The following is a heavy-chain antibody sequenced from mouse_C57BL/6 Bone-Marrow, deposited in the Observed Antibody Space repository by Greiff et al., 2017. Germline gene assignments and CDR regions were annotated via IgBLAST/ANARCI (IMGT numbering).Heavy chain of an antibody. J-gene: IGHJ4*01. CDR3: ARGEGLLPLWDY. CDR1: GFTFSDYG. Sequence: EVKVVESGGGLVKPGGSLKLSCAASGFTFSDYGMHWVRQAPEKGLEWVAYISSGSSTIYYADTVKGRFTISRDNAKNTLFLQMTSLRSEDTAMYYCARGEGLLPLWDYWGQGTSVTVSS. V-gene: IGHV5-17*01. D-gene: IGHD2-3*01. CDR2: ISSGSSTI.